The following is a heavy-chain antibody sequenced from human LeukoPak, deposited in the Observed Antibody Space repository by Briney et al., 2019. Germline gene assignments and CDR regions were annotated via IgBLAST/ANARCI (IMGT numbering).Heavy chain of an antibody. CDR2: INHSGST. J-gene: IGHJ5*02. CDR3: ARRWWLRPNWFDP. D-gene: IGHD5-12*01. CDR1: GGSFSGYY. Sequence: SETLSLTCAVYGGSFSGYYWSWIRQPPGKGLEWIGEINHSGSTNYNPSLKSRVTISVDTSKNQFSLKLSSVTAADTAVYYCARRWWLRPNWFDPWGQGTLVTVSS. V-gene: IGHV4-34*01.